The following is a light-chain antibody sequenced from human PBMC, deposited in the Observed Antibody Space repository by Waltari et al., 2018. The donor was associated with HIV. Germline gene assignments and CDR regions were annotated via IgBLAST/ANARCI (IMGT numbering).Light chain of an antibody. CDR1: QGVGSS. J-gene: IGKJ4*01. V-gene: IGKV3-15*01. CDR3: HQYKNWLT. Sequence: EVVMTQSPATLSVPPGGTVTLFCRASQGVGSSLAWYQQKPGQIPRLLIYDTSIRATDIPPRFSGSGSGTDFTLTISSLQSEDFAVYYCHQYKNWLTFGGGTTVEMK. CDR2: DTS.